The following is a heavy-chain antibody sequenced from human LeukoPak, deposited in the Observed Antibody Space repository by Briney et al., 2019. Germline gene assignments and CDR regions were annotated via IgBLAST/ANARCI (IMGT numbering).Heavy chain of an antibody. V-gene: IGHV4-34*01. CDR3: ARDSTTRLRGFDY. D-gene: IGHD2-2*01. Sequence: PSETLSLTCAVYGGSFSGYYWSWIRQPPGKGLEWIGEINHSGSTNYNPSLKSRVTISVDTSKNQFSLKLSSVTAADTAVYYCARDSTTRLRGFDYWGQGTLVTVSS. J-gene: IGHJ4*02. CDR2: INHSGST. CDR1: GGSFSGYY.